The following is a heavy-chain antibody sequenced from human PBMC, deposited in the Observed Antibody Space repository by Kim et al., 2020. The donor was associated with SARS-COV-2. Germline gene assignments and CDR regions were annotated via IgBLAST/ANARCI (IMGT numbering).Heavy chain of an antibody. CDR1: GFTFSDYY. V-gene: IGHV3-11*06. CDR3: ARYYYGSGSYPIDY. Sequence: GGSLRLSCAASGFTFSDYYMSWIRQAPGKGLEWVSYISSSSYTNYADSVKGRFTISRDNAKNSLYLQMNSLRAEDTAVYYCARYYYGSGSYPIDYWGQGTLVTVSS. J-gene: IGHJ4*02. D-gene: IGHD3-10*01. CDR2: ISSSSYT.